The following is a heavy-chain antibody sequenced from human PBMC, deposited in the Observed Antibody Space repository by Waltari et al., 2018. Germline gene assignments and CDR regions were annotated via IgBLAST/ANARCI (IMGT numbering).Heavy chain of an antibody. CDR3: ARYLPHYYYGMDV. V-gene: IGHV1-69*08. J-gene: IGHJ6*02. CDR2: IIPIFGTA. CDR1: GGPFSSYA. Sequence: QVQLVQSGAEVKKPGSSVKVSCKASGGPFSSYAISLVRQAPGQGLEWMGRIIPIFGTANYAQKFQGRVTITADKSTSTAYMELSSLRSEDTTVYYCARYLPHYYYGMDVWGQGTTVTVSS. D-gene: IGHD3-9*01.